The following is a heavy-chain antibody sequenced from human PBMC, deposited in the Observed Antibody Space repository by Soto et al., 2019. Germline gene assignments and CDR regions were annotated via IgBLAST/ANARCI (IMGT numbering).Heavy chain of an antibody. Sequence: QVQLVQSGPEVKKPGASVKVSCEASGYTFTTSGISWVRQAPGQGLEWMGWISTYNGDTNSAQKFQGRVTMTADTSXGTAYMELMSLKSDDTAVYYCARQGSWPYYYYGLDVWGQGTTVTVSS. J-gene: IGHJ6*02. V-gene: IGHV1-18*01. CDR3: ARQGSWPYYYYGLDV. D-gene: IGHD1-26*01. CDR2: ISTYNGDT. CDR1: GYTFTTSG.